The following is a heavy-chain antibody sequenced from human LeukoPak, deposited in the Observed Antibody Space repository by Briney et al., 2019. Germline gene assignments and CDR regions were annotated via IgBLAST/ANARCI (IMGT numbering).Heavy chain of an antibody. CDR2: IIPNYGTA. Sequence: SVKVSCKASGGTFSRYAISWVRQAPGQGLEWMGGIIPNYGTAKYAQKFQGRVTITADESTNTAYMEGSSLRFEDTAVYYCARDYADSGCYDYVCALDYWGQGSLVTVSP. D-gene: IGHD2-2*01. J-gene: IGHJ4*02. CDR3: ARDYADSGCYDYVCALDY. CDR1: GGTFSRYA. V-gene: IGHV1-69*13.